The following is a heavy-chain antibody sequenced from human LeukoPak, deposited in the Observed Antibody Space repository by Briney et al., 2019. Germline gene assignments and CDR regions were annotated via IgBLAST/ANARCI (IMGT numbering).Heavy chain of an antibody. D-gene: IGHD5-24*01. Sequence: SETLSLTCAVYGGSFSGYYWSWIRQPPGKGLEWIGEINHSGSTNYNPSLKSRVTISVDTSKNQFSLKLSSVTAADTAVYYCARGRGADGYNYWFDPWGQGTLVTVSS. CDR3: ARGRGADGYNYWFDP. V-gene: IGHV4-34*01. CDR2: INHSGST. CDR1: GGSFSGYY. J-gene: IGHJ5*02.